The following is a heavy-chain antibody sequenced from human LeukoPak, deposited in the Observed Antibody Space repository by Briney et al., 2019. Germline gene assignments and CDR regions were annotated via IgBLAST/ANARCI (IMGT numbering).Heavy chain of an antibody. J-gene: IGHJ5*02. CDR2: IRYDGSNK. Sequence: GGSLRLSCAASGFTFSSYGMHWVRQAPGKGLEGVAFIRYDGSNKYYADSVKGRFTISRDNSKNTLYLQMNRLRAGDTAEYNCAYDCGSSWSTSDWFDLWSRGTLVTVTS. V-gene: IGHV3-30*02. CDR1: GFTFSSYG. CDR3: AYDCGSSWSTSDWFDL. D-gene: IGHD6-13*01.